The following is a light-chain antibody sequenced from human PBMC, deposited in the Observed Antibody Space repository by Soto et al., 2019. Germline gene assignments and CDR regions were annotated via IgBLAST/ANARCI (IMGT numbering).Light chain of an antibody. CDR3: SSYTNSSTRV. J-gene: IGLJ1*01. Sequence: QSVLTQPASVSGSPGQSIAISCTGTSSDVGAYDFVSWHQQHPDKAPKLMIYEVSHRPSGVSYRFSGSKSVNTATLTISGLQAEDEADYYCSSYTNSSTRVFGTGTKVTVL. CDR2: EVS. CDR1: SSDVGAYDF. V-gene: IGLV2-14*03.